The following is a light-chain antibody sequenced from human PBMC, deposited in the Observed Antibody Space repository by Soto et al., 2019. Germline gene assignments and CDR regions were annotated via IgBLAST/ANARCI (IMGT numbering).Light chain of an antibody. Sequence: LTQPPSASGSPGQSVAISCTGTSSDVGGYNYVSWYQQHPGKAPKLMIYEVNKRPSGVPDRFSGSKSGNTASLTVSGLQAEDEADYYCSSYAGSSNVFGTGTKVPS. CDR1: SSDVGGYNY. CDR2: EVN. V-gene: IGLV2-8*01. J-gene: IGLJ1*01. CDR3: SSYAGSSNV.